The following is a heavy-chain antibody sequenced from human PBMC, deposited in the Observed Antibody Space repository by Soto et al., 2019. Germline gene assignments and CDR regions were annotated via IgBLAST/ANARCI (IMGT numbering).Heavy chain of an antibody. D-gene: IGHD5-18*01. J-gene: IGHJ4*02. CDR2: INSDGSST. CDR1: GFTFSSHW. V-gene: IGHV3-74*01. Sequence: GGSLRLSCAASGFTFSSHWMHWVRQAPGKGLVWVSRINSDGSSTTYADSVKGRFTFSRDNAKNTLYLQMNSLRAEDTAIYYCSRDEGYGYGVDYWGQRSLVPVSS. CDR3: SRDEGYGYGVDY.